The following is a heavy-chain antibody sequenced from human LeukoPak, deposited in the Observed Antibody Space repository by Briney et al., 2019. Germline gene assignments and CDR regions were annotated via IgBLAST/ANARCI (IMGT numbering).Heavy chain of an antibody. CDR1: GGSISSYY. Sequence: SETLSLTCTVSGGSISSYYWSWIRQPAGKGLEWIGRIYTSGSTNYNPSLKSRVTMSVDTSKNQFSLKLSSVTAADTAVYYCARELKYYYDSSGYFDYWGQGTLVTVSS. D-gene: IGHD3-22*01. V-gene: IGHV4-4*07. CDR2: IYTSGST. CDR3: ARELKYYYDSSGYFDY. J-gene: IGHJ4*02.